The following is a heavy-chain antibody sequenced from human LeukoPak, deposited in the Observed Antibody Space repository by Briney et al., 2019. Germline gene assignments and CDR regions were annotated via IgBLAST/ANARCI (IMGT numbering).Heavy chain of an antibody. CDR3: DREFTRRQGADFDI. CDR1: GYTFTGNC. CDR2: INPSTDGT. Sequence: ASVRLSCKASGYTFTGNCINWVRHGPGQGLEWMGWINPSTDGTNYSQKFQVRVTMTIDTSINTAYMGLSRLRSEDTAVYYCDREFTRRQGADFDIWGQGTMVSASS. D-gene: IGHD3-16*01. J-gene: IGHJ3*02. V-gene: IGHV1-2*02.